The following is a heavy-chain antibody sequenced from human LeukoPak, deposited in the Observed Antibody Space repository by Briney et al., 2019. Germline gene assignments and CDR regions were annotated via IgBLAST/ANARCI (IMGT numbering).Heavy chain of an antibody. D-gene: IGHD2-2*01. CDR1: GYTFTSYG. CDR2: ISAYNGNT. V-gene: IGHV1-18*01. CDR3: ARDWGIVVVPAAHYYYYGMDV. Sequence: ASVKVSCKASGYTFTSYGISWVRQAPGQGVEWMGWISAYNGNTNYAQKVQGRVTMTTDTSTSTAYMELRSLRSDDTAVYYCARDWGIVVVPAAHYYYYGMDVWGQGTTVTVSS. J-gene: IGHJ6*02.